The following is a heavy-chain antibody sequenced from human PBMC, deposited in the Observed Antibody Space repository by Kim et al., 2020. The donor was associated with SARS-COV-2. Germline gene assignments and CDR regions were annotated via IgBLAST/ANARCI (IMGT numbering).Heavy chain of an antibody. V-gene: IGHV3-33*01. D-gene: IGHD2-15*01. CDR3: AGAGGHYSSGPYYYNYYCLDV. CDR1: GLTFSNYG. J-gene: IGHJ6*02. CDR2: IWYDGSRK. Sequence: GGSLRLSCAASGLTFSNYGMHWVRQAPGKGLEWVAIIWYDGSRKKYADSVKGRFTISRDNSKSTLYLEMDSLRAEDTATYYCAGAGGHYSSGPYYYNYYCLDVWGQGTTVTVSS.